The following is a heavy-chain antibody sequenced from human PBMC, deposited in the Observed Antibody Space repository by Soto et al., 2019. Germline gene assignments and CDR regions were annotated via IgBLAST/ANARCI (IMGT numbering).Heavy chain of an antibody. CDR2: IYYSGST. Sequence: SETLSLTCTVSGGSISSGDYYWSWIRQPPGKGLEWIGYIYYSGSTYYNPSLKSRVTISVDTSKNQFSLKLSSVTAADTALYYCAKDMEMGSTHFDSWGQGTLVTVSS. J-gene: IGHJ4*02. CDR3: AKDMEMGSTHFDS. D-gene: IGHD2-15*01. CDR1: GGSISSGDYY. V-gene: IGHV4-30-4*01.